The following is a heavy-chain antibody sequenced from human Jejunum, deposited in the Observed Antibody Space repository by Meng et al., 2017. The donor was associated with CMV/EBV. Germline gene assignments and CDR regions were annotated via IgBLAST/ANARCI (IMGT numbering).Heavy chain of an antibody. Sequence: SCNAPAYTFTTYHAHSGRRAPGQGLEYMGIIFSNGNTKHAQKFQGRLTLTRDTTTTTVYMELSGLRSDDTAVYFCAREYPSTFYFDYWGQGTLVTVSS. V-gene: IGHV1-46*01. CDR3: AREYPSTFYFDY. CDR2: IFSNGNT. CDR1: AYTFTTYH. D-gene: IGHD1-1*01. J-gene: IGHJ4*02.